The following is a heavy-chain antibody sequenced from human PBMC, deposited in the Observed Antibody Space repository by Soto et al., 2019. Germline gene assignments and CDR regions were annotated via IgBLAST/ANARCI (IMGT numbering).Heavy chain of an antibody. D-gene: IGHD2-2*01. CDR1: GFTFSSYG. J-gene: IGHJ4*02. CDR2: IWYDGSNK. V-gene: IGHV3-33*01. Sequence: GGSLRLSCAASGFTFSSYGMHWVRQAPGKGLEWVAVIWYDGSNKYYADSVKGRFTISRDNSKNTLYLQMNSLRAEDTAVYYCARDGSSSKGPLYDFDYWGQGTLVTVSS. CDR3: ARDGSSSKGPLYDFDY.